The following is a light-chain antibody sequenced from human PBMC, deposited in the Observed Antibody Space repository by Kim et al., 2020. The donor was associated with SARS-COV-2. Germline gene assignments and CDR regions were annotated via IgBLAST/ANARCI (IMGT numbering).Light chain of an antibody. V-gene: IGLV1-44*01. CDR2: NKD. CDR3: AAWDDSLDGHVV. Sequence: QSALTQAPSASATPGQRVTISCSGTTSNIGTNGVSWYQQFPGMAPKLLIYNKDQRPSGVPDRFSGSKSGTSASLAISGLQSEDEADYFCAAWDDSLDGHVVFGGGTQLTVL. CDR1: TSNIGTNG. J-gene: IGLJ2*01.